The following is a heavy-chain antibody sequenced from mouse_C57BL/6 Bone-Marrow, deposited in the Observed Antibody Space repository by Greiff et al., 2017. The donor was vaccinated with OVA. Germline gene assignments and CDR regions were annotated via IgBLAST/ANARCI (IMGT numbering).Heavy chain of an antibody. D-gene: IGHD2-1*01. CDR1: GYTFTSYW. CDR3: ARIGNYVPWYFDV. CDR2: IYPGSGST. Sequence: QVQLQQSGAELVKPGASVKMSCKASGYTFTSYWITWVKQRPGQGLEWIGDIYPGSGSTNYNEKFKSKATLTVDTSSSTAYMQLSSLTSEDSAVYYCARIGNYVPWYFDVWGTGTTVTVSS. V-gene: IGHV1-55*01. J-gene: IGHJ1*03.